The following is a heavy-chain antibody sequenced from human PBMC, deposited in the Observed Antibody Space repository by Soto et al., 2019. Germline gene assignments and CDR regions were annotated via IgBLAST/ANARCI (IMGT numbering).Heavy chain of an antibody. V-gene: IGHV1-2*02. J-gene: IGHJ2*01. CDR1: GYPLTDFY. CDR3: TRKGGAGPGARREWYLDL. CDR2: INPHTGDT. D-gene: IGHD6-19*01. Sequence: QVQLVQSGAEVKKPGASVTVSCKTSGYPLTDFYIHWVRQAPGQGLEWMAWINPHTGDTNTALKFQGRVNMTRDTSINTAFMELTRLSSDDTAVYYCTRKGGAGPGARREWYLDLWGRGTLVSVSS.